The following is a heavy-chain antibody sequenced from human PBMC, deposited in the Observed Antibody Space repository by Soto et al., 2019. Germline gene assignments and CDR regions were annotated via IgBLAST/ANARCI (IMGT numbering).Heavy chain of an antibody. CDR2: LSRSGNTI. V-gene: IGHV3-11*01. CDR3: ARSMGWYEAVALDM. D-gene: IGHD6-19*01. CDR1: GFTFGDYE. J-gene: IGHJ3*02. Sequence: QVQLVESGGGLVQPGGSLRLSCAASGFTFGDYEMSWIRQAAGKGPEWVSFLSRSGNTIYYADSVKGRFSISRDNAEKSLYPQMESLIVEDTATYFFARSMGWYEAVALDMWGQGTMVNVS.